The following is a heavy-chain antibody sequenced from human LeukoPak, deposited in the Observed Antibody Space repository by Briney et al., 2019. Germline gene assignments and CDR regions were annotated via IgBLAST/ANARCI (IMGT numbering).Heavy chain of an antibody. CDR2: INTNTRNP. Sequence: GTSVKVSCKASGYTFTSYAMNWVRQAPGQGLEWMGWINTNTRNPTYAQGFTGRFVFSLDTSVSTAYLQISSLKAEDTAVYYCARLGCSGGSCGDPYAFDIWGQGTMVTVSS. CDR1: GYTFTSYA. V-gene: IGHV7-4-1*02. CDR3: ARLGCSGGSCGDPYAFDI. J-gene: IGHJ3*02. D-gene: IGHD2-15*01.